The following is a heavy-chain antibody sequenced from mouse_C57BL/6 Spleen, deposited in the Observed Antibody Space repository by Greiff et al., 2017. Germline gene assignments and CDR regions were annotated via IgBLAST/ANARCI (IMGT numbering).Heavy chain of an antibody. V-gene: IGHV1-69*01. Sequence: QVQLQQPGAELVMPGASVKLSCKASGYTFTSHWMHWVKPRPGQGLEWIGEIDPSDSYTNYNQKFKGKSTLPVDKSSSTAYMQLSSLTSEDSAVYYCARGGDYDGSWFAYWGQGTLVTVSA. D-gene: IGHD2-4*01. CDR1: GYTFTSHW. CDR3: ARGGDYDGSWFAY. J-gene: IGHJ3*01. CDR2: IDPSDSYT.